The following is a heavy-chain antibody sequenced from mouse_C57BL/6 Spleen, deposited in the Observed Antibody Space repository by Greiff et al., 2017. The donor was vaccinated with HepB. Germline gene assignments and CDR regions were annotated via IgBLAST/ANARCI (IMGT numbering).Heavy chain of an antibody. V-gene: IGHV1-55*01. J-gene: IGHJ1*03. CDR3: ARHYYGSSYRWYFDV. Sequence: QVQLQQSGAELVKPGASVKMSCKASGYTFTRYWITWVKQRPGQGLEWIGEIYPGSGSTNYNEKFKSKATLTVDTSSSTAYMQLSSLTSEDSAVYYCARHYYGSSYRWYFDVWGTGTTVTVSS. CDR1: GYTFTRYW. D-gene: IGHD1-1*01. CDR2: IYPGSGST.